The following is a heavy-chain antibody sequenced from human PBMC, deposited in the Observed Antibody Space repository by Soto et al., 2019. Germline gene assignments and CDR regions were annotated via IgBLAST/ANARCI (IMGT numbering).Heavy chain of an antibody. CDR1: GVPISSYY. CDR2: IHAGGDV. Sequence: SETLSLTCTVSGVPISSYYWSWMRQPAGKGLEFIGRIHAGGDVVYNPSLKSRVIMSTDTSKNQFSLWLRSVSAADTAIYYCARIRDDYSSSYNWFDPWGQGTSVTVSS. D-gene: IGHD6-6*01. CDR3: ARIRDDYSSSYNWFDP. J-gene: IGHJ5*02. V-gene: IGHV4-4*07.